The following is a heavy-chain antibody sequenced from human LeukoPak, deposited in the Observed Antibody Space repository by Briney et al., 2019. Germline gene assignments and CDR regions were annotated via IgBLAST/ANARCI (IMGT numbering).Heavy chain of an antibody. J-gene: IGHJ4*02. CDR3: ARAELPTYYFDY. CDR2: IYHSGST. D-gene: IGHD2-15*01. Sequence: SETLSLTCAVSGGSISSSNWWSWVRPPPGKGLEWIGEIYHSGSTNYNPSLKSRVTISVDKSKNQSSLKLSSVTAADTAVYYCARAELPTYYFDYWGQGTLVTVSS. V-gene: IGHV4-4*02. CDR1: GGSISSSNW.